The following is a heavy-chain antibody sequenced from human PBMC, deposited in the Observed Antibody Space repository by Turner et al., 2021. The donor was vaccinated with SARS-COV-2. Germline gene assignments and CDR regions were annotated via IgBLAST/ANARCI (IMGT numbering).Heavy chain of an antibody. CDR3: ARLMDTAMDYYGTDV. CDR2: IYYRGSA. CDR1: GGSISSSSYY. J-gene: IGHJ6*02. V-gene: IGHV4-39*01. Sequence: QLQLPGSGPGLVKSSETLSLTCTVPGGSISSSSYYWDWIRQPPGKGLEWIGNIYYRGSAYYNPSHKSRVTISVDPSKNQFSLKLTSVTAADTAVYYCARLMDTAMDYYGTDVWGQGTTVTVSS. D-gene: IGHD5-18*01.